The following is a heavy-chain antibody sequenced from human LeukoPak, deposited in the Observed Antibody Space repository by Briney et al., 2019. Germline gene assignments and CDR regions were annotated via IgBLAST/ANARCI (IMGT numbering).Heavy chain of an antibody. CDR3: AREDVLNKGWYDY. CDR2: MNPKSGNT. J-gene: IGHJ4*02. CDR1: GYTFTRYD. V-gene: IGHV1-8*01. Sequence: GASVKVSCKASGYTFTRYDINWVRQATGQGLEWMGWMNPKSGNTGYAQKFQGRVTLTRNTSISTAYMELSSLRSEDTAVYYCAREDVLNKGWYDYWGQGTLVTASS. D-gene: IGHD6-19*01.